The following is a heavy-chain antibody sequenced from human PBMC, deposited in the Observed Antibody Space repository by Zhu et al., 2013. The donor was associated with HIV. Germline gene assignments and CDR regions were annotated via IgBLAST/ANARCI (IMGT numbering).Heavy chain of an antibody. Sequence: QVQLVQSGAEVKKPGASVKVSCKASGYTFTSYDINWVRQATGQGLEWMGWMNPNSGNTGYAQKFQGRVTMTRNTSISTAYMELSSLRSEDTAVYYCARGRGYSYGTADYFDYWGQGTLVTVSS. V-gene: IGHV1-8*01. CDR2: MNPNSGNT. D-gene: IGHD5-18*01. J-gene: IGHJ4*02. CDR3: ARGRGYSYGTADYFDY. CDR1: GYTFTSYD.